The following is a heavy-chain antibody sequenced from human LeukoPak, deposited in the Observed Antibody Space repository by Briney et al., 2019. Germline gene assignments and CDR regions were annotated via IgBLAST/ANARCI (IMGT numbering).Heavy chain of an antibody. CDR1: GYTFTSYG. J-gene: IGHJ6*03. CDR3: ARELRDGYNYRHYYYYMDV. CDR2: INPNSGGT. V-gene: IGHV1-2*02. D-gene: IGHD5-24*01. Sequence: WASVTVSCKASGYTFTSYGISWVRQAPGQGLEWMGWINPNSGGTNYAQKFQGRVTMTRDTSISTAYMELSRLRSDDTAVYYCARELRDGYNYRHYYYYMDVWGKGTTVTVSS.